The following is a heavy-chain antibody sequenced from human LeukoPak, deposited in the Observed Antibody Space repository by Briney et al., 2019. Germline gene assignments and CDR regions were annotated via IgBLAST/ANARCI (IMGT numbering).Heavy chain of an antibody. Sequence: GASVKVSCKASGYTFTSYYMHWVRQAPGQGLEWMGIINPSGGSTSYAQKFQGRVTMTRDTSISTAYMELSRPRSDDTAVYYCARAYCSSTSCFNWFDPWGQGTLVTVSS. CDR2: INPSGGST. D-gene: IGHD2-2*01. V-gene: IGHV1-46*01. CDR3: ARAYCSSTSCFNWFDP. CDR1: GYTFTSYY. J-gene: IGHJ5*02.